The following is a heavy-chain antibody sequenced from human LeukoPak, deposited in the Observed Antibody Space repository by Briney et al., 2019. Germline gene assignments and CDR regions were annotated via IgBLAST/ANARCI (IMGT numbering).Heavy chain of an antibody. Sequence: GGSLRLSCAASGFTFSSYGMHWVRQAPGKGLEWVSAISGSGGSTYYADSVKGRFTISRDNSKNTLYLQMNSLRAEDTAVYYCAKDSRIITGTQDYWGQGTLVTVSS. CDR2: ISGSGGST. CDR1: GFTFSSYG. CDR3: AKDSRIITGTQDY. D-gene: IGHD1-20*01. V-gene: IGHV3-23*01. J-gene: IGHJ4*02.